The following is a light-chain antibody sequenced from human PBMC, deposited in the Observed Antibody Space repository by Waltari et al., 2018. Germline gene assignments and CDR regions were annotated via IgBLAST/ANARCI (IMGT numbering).Light chain of an antibody. CDR3: QHYVRLPVT. CDR2: AAS. J-gene: IGKJ1*01. V-gene: IGKV3-20*01. Sequence: SCRAGQSVGRTLAWYHEKPGQAPRLLICAASTRSTGIPDRFSGSGSGTDFRLTISRVEPEDFAVYYCQHYVRLPVTFGQGTTVELK. CDR1: QSVGRT.